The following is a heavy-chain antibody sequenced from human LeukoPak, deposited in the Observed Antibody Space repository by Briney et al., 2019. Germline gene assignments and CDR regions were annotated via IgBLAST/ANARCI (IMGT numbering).Heavy chain of an antibody. CDR2: IYTSGST. Sequence: SETLSLTCTVSGGSISSYYWSWIRQPAGKGLEWIGRIYTSGSTNYNPSLKSRVTMSVDTSKNQFSLKLSSVTAADSAVYYCARPSIAPGPFDIWGQGTMVTVSS. J-gene: IGHJ3*02. CDR3: ARPSIAPGPFDI. V-gene: IGHV4-4*07. CDR1: GGSISSYY.